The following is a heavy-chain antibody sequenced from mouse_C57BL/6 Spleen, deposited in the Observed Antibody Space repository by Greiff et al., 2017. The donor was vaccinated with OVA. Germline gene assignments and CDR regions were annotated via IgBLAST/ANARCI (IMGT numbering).Heavy chain of an antibody. CDR1: GFTFSDYG. Sequence: EVQRVESGGGLVKPGGSLKLSCAASGFTFSDYGMHWVRQAPEKGLEWVAYISSGSSTIYYADTVKGRFTISRDNAKNTLFLQMTSMMAEDAAMYYCARDYYGRSYYWGQGTTLTVSA. CDR3: ARDYYGRSYY. J-gene: IGHJ2*01. CDR2: ISSGSSTI. V-gene: IGHV5-17*01. D-gene: IGHD1-1*01.